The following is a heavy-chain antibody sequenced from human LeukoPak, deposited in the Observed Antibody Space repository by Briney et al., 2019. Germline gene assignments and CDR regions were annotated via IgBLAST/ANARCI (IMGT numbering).Heavy chain of an antibody. J-gene: IGHJ5*02. CDR1: GGSISSYY. CDR3: ARMDFNSFDP. D-gene: IGHD2-2*03. CDR2: IYYSGST. V-gene: IGHV4-59*01. Sequence: SETLSLTCTVSGGSISSYYWSWIRQPPGKGLEWIGNIYYSGSTNYNPSLKSRVTISVDTSKNQFSLKLSSVTAADTAVYYCARMDFNSFDPWGQGTLVTVSS.